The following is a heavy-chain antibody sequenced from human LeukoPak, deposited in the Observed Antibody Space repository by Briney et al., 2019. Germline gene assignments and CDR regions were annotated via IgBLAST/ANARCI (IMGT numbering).Heavy chain of an antibody. V-gene: IGHV3-23*01. CDR3: AKDYCTNGVCYEDYFDY. CDR2: ISGSGGST. CDR1: GITFSSYA. J-gene: IGHJ4*02. D-gene: IGHD2-8*01. Sequence: GGSLRLSCAASGITFSSYAMSWVRQAPGKGLEWVSAISGSGGSTYYADSVKGRFTISRDNSKNTLYLQMNSLRAEDTAVYYCAKDYCTNGVCYEDYFDYWGQGTLVTVSS.